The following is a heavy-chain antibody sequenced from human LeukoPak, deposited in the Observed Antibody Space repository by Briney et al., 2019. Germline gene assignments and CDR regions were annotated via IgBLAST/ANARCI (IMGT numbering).Heavy chain of an antibody. D-gene: IGHD6-13*01. CDR1: GYTFTNYY. CDR2: IYPGDSDT. CDR3: ARQAYSGSWYTTYYFDY. V-gene: IGHV5-51*01. Sequence: GESLKISCKGSGYTFTNYYIGWVRQMPGKGLEWMGIIYPGDSDTRYSPSFQGLVTISADKSITTAYLQWSSLKAADTAMYYCARQAYSGSWYTTYYFDYWGQGTLVTVSS. J-gene: IGHJ4*02.